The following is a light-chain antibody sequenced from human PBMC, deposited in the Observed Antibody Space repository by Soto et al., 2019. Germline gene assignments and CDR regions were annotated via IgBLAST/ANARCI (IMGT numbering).Light chain of an antibody. V-gene: IGKV3-15*01. J-gene: IGKJ1*01. Sequence: EIVMTQSPATLSVSPGERATLSCRASQSVSSNLDWYQQKPGQAPRLLIYGASTRATGIPARFSGSGSGTEFTLTIGSLQPEDFAVYYCQQYNNWPRTFGQGTKVEIK. CDR1: QSVSSN. CDR2: GAS. CDR3: QQYNNWPRT.